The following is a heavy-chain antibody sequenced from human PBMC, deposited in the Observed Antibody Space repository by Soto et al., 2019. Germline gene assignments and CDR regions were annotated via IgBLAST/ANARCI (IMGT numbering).Heavy chain of an antibody. J-gene: IGHJ1*01. Sequence: PGGSLRLSCGATGFTFSSHEMNWIRQTPGKRLEWISTISGSGSNINYADSVKGRFTISRDNVQRTLHLQMDSLRVEDTGVYYCARGGVYWGRGTLVTVSS. CDR2: ISGSGSNI. CDR1: GFTFSSHE. CDR3: ARGGVY. V-gene: IGHV3-48*03. D-gene: IGHD2-8*01.